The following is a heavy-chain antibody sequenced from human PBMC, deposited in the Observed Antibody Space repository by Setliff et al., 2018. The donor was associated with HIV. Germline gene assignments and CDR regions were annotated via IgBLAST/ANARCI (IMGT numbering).Heavy chain of an antibody. CDR1: GDSISDTTYY. CDR3: ARRGENFDY. CDR2: IYHSGST. J-gene: IGHJ4*02. Sequence: SETLSLTCSVSGDSISDTTYYWGWIRQPPGKGLEWIGNIYHSGSTLYKPSLKSRVTMSVDTSKNQVSLKLSSVTAADTAVYYCARRGENFDYWGQGTLVTVSS. V-gene: IGHV4-39*01. D-gene: IGHD3-10*01.